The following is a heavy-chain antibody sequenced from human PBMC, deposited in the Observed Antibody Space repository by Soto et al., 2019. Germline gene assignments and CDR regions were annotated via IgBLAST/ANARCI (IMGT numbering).Heavy chain of an antibody. J-gene: IGHJ6*02. V-gene: IGHV1-3*01. CDR1: GYSFSTYS. CDR3: ARGKGMEENYYYHGMDV. Sequence: QVQVVQSGAEVKKPGASVKVSCKASGYSFSTYSMHWVRQAPGQGLEWMGWINGANGNTRYSQKFKDRVSISRDTPASTGYMELSSLRSEDTAMYYCARGKGMEENYYYHGMDVWGPGTTVIVSS. D-gene: IGHD1-1*01. CDR2: INGANGNT.